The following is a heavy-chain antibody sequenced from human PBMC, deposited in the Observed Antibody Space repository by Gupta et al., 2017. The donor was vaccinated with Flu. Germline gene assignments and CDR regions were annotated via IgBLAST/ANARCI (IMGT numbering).Heavy chain of an antibody. Sequence: QVQLQESGPGLVKPSQTLSLTCTASGGSISSGGYYWSWILQHPGKGLEWIGYIYYSGSTYYNPSLKSRVTISVDTSKNQFSLKLSSVTAADTAVYYCARAVVVVITGEYYFDYWGQGTLVTVSS. CDR2: IYYSGST. CDR1: GGSISSGGYY. V-gene: IGHV4-31*03. J-gene: IGHJ4*02. D-gene: IGHD3-22*01. CDR3: ARAVVVVITGEYYFDY.